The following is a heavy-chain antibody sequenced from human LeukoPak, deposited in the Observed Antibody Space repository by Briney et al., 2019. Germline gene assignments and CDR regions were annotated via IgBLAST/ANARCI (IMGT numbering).Heavy chain of an antibody. CDR1: GGSISSSSYY. CDR3: ARLIHGYCSGGSCWWNWFDP. J-gene: IGHJ5*02. Sequence: SETLSLTCTVSGGSISSSSYYWGWIRQPPGKGLEWIGSIYYSGSTYYNPSLKSRVTISVDTSKNQFSLKLSSATAADTAVYYCARLIHGYCSGGSCWWNWFDPWGQGTLVTVSS. D-gene: IGHD2-15*01. V-gene: IGHV4-39*01. CDR2: IYYSGST.